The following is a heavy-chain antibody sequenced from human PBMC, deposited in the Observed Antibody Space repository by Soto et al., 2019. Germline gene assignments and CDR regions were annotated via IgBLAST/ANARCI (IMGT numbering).Heavy chain of an antibody. D-gene: IGHD7-27*01. V-gene: IGHV1-18*01. Sequence: QVQLVQSGAEVKKPGASVKVSCKASGYTFTSYGITWVRQAPGQGLEWMGWISAYNGNTNYAQKLQGRVTMTTDTSTSTPYMELRSLRSEDTAVYSCARDTGVGASDVWGQGTTVTVSS. CDR3: ARDTGVGASDV. CDR2: ISAYNGNT. J-gene: IGHJ6*02. CDR1: GYTFTSYG.